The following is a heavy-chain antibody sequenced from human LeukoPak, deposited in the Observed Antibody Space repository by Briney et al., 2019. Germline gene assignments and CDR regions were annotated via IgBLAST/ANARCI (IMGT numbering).Heavy chain of an antibody. J-gene: IGHJ4*02. Sequence: GGSLRLSCTASGFTFGDYAMSWVRQAPGKGLEWVGFIRSKAYGGTTEYAASVKGRFTISRDDSKSIAYLQMNSLKTEGTAVYYCTRLDSYSSGCSDYWGQGTLVTVSS. CDR1: GFTFGDYA. D-gene: IGHD6-19*01. V-gene: IGHV3-49*04. CDR2: IRSKAYGGTT. CDR3: TRLDSYSSGCSDY.